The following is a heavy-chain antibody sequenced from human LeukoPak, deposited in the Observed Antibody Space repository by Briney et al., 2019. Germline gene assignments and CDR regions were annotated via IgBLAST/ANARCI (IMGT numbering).Heavy chain of an antibody. J-gene: IGHJ4*02. CDR2: IYDSGST. V-gene: IGHV4-59*01. Sequence: SETLSLICTVSGGSISSYYWSWTRQPRGKGLEWIGYIYDSGSTNYNPSLKSRVTISVDTSKNQFSLKLNSVTAADTAVYYCARVYSSSYYRYFDHWGQGTLVTVSS. D-gene: IGHD3-22*01. CDR3: ARVYSSSYYRYFDH. CDR1: GGSISSYY.